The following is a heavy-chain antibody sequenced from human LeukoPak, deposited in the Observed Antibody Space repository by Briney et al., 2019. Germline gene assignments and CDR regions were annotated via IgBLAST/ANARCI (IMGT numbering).Heavy chain of an antibody. CDR1: GFTVSSNS. Sequence: GGSLRLSCTVSGFTVSSNSMSWVRQVPGKGLEWVSGIKWDGGSTGYADSVKGRFTISRDNAKNSLYLQMNSLRVEDTALYYCTRDMGSGWYFPFDYWGQGTLVTVSS. CDR2: IKWDGGST. V-gene: IGHV3-20*04. CDR3: TRDMGSGWYFPFDY. D-gene: IGHD6-19*01. J-gene: IGHJ4*02.